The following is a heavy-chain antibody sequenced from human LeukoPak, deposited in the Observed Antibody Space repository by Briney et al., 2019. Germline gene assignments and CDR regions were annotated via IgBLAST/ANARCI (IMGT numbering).Heavy chain of an antibody. CDR2: IYPHDSDN. J-gene: IGHJ4*02. V-gene: IGHV5-51*01. Sequence: GASLKISCKGSGYSFTTYWIGWVRQLPGKGLGWRGLIYPHDSDNRYSPSFQGQATISVDNSMNTAYLQWTTLKASDTAMYYCARRGGRYWGQGTLVTVSS. CDR3: ARRGGRY. CDR1: GYSFTTYW.